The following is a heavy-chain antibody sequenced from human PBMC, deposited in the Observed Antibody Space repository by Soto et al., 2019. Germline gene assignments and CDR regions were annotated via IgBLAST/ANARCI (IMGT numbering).Heavy chain of an antibody. D-gene: IGHD3-22*01. J-gene: IGHJ4*02. CDR3: ARLGGYYQAFDQ. V-gene: IGHV4-59*08. CDR1: GGSISSYY. Sequence: QVQLQDSGPGLVKPSETLSLTCTVSGGSISSYYGGWFRQPPGKGLEWIGYIYYSGSTTYHPSLKSRVTRSVDTSKNQFSLNLTSVTAADTAVYYCARLGGYYQAFDQWGQGSLGTVSS. CDR2: IYYSGST.